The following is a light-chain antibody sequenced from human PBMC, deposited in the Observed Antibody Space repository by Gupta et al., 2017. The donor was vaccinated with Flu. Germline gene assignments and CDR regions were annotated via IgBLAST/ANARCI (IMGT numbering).Light chain of an antibody. V-gene: IGKV2-30*01. J-gene: IGKJ1*01. CDR1: QSLVYSDGNTY. Sequence: DVVMTQSPLSLTVTLEQQDSISCRSSQSLVYSDGNTYLHWFQQRPGQSPRRLIYQVSHRESGVPDRFSGSGSGTDFTLKISSVEAEDVGIYYCMQGARWPWAFGQGTKVEIK. CDR2: QVS. CDR3: MQGARWPWA.